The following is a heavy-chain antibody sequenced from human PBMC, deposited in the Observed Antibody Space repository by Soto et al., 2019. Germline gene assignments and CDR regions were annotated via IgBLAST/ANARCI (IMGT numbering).Heavy chain of an antibody. Sequence: GGSLRLSCAASGFTFSSYDMHWVRQATGKGLEWVSAIGTAGDPYYPGSVKGRFTISRENAKNSLYLQMNSLRAGDTAVYYCARGATYYYDSSGYYPDYFDYWGQGTLVTVSS. CDR1: GFTFSSYD. J-gene: IGHJ4*02. V-gene: IGHV3-13*05. CDR2: IGTAGDP. D-gene: IGHD3-22*01. CDR3: ARGATYYYDSSGYYPDYFDY.